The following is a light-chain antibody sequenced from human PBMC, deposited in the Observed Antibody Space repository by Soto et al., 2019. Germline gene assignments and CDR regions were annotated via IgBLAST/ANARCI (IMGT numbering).Light chain of an antibody. CDR1: SSDVGGYDY. V-gene: IGLV2-11*01. CDR2: EVI. J-gene: IGLJ1*01. Sequence: QSALTQPRSVSGSPGQSVTISCTGSSSDVGGYDYISWYQQHPGKAPKVVIYEVIKRPSGVPDRFSGSKSGNTASLTISGLQPEDEADYYCAAWDDTLKGFVFGTGTQLTVL. CDR3: AAWDDTLKGFV.